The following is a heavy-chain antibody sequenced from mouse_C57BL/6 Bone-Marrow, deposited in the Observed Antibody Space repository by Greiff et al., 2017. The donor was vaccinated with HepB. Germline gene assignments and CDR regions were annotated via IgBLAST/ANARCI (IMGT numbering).Heavy chain of an antibody. Sequence: EVKVVESEGGLVQPGSSMKLSCTASGFTFSDYYMAWVRQVPEKGLEWVANINYAGSSTYYLDYLKGRFIISRDKTKNILDLEMSSLKSEDTATYYCAILKDGWFGYWGQGTLVTVSA. J-gene: IGHJ3*01. CDR1: GFTFSDYY. D-gene: IGHD2-3*01. CDR2: INYAGSST. V-gene: IGHV5-16*01. CDR3: AILKDGWFGY.